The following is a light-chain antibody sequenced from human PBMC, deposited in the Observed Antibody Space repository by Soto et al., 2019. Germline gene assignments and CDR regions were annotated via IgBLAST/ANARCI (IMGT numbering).Light chain of an antibody. Sequence: VMTQSPGTLSFSPGDRATLSCRAGQGVTTNFAWYQQKSGQSPRLLIYDASIRATGVPDRFSGTGSETDLTLTISGLQSEDSAVYFCQKYNNWPFSFGQGTRLEIK. V-gene: IGKV3-15*01. CDR1: QGVTTN. J-gene: IGKJ5*01. CDR3: QKYNNWPFS. CDR2: DAS.